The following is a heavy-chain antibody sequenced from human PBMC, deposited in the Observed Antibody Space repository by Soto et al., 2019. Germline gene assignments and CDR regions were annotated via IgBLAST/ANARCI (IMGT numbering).Heavy chain of an antibody. V-gene: IGHV3-74*01. CDR1: GFTFDDYA. CDR3: TRGPRPISTGTGAY. D-gene: IGHD3-10*01. Sequence: PGGSLRLSCAASGFTFDDYAMHWVRQVPGKGLVWISRVYNDGSYTDYADSVKGRFTISRDNVNDTLYLQMNNLRAEDSGLYYCTRGPRPISTGTGAYWGQGTQVTVSS. J-gene: IGHJ4*02. CDR2: VYNDGSYT.